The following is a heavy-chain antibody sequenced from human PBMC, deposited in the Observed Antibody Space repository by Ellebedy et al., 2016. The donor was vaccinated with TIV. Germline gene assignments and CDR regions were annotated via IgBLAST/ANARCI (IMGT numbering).Heavy chain of an antibody. CDR3: ARSRGFSYVNDAFDL. CDR1: GFTFEDFA. D-gene: IGHD5-18*01. J-gene: IGHJ3*01. Sequence: PGGSLRLSCVVSGFTFEDFAFHWVRQAPGKGMEWVSGINWSGATFGHADSVKGRFTISRDNAKNTLYLQMDSLRVDDMALYFCARSRGFSYVNDAFDLWGQGTVVIVSS. V-gene: IGHV3-9*03. CDR2: INWSGATF.